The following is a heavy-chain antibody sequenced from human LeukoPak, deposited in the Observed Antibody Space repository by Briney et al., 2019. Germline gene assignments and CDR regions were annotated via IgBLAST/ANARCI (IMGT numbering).Heavy chain of an antibody. CDR1: GFIPTSHG. J-gene: IGHJ4*02. Sequence: GGSLRLSCAASGFIPTSHGMSWVRQAPGRGLEWVSTVSSRMGTFYTDSVKGRFITSRDNSKNTLYLQVNSLRAEDTAVYYCAKGGKWDVTPFDYWGQGTLVTVSS. V-gene: IGHV3-23*01. D-gene: IGHD1-26*01. CDR2: VSSRMGT. CDR3: AKGGKWDVTPFDY.